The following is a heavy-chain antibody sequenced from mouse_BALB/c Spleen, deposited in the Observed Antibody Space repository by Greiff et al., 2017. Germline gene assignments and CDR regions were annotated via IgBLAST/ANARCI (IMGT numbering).Heavy chain of an antibody. CDR3: ARRGIYYGNPLDY. V-gene: IGHV1S135*01. D-gene: IGHD2-1*01. Sequence: VQLQQSGPELMKPGASVKISCKASGYSFTSYYMHWVKQSHGKSLEWIGYIDPFNGGTSYNQKFKGKATLTVDKSSSTAYMHLSSLTSEDSAVYYCARRGIYYGNPLDYWGQGTTLTVSS. CDR1: GYSFTSYY. J-gene: IGHJ2*01. CDR2: IDPFNGGT.